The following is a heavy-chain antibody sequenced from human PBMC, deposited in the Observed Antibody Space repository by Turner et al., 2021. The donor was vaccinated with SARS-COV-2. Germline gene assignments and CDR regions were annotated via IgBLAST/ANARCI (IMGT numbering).Heavy chain of an antibody. CDR1: GFNFSAYT. D-gene: IGHD6-19*01. V-gene: IGHV3-21*01. CDR3: ARDVTMTQWLVPSYGMDV. Sequence: VQLVESGGGLDKPGGSLRLSCAASGFNFSAYTMNWVRQAPGKGLEWVSSISSGSSYIYYADSVKGRFTISRDNAKNSLYLQMNSLRAEDTAVYYCARDVTMTQWLVPSYGMDVWGQGTTVTVSS. CDR2: ISSGSSYI. J-gene: IGHJ6*02.